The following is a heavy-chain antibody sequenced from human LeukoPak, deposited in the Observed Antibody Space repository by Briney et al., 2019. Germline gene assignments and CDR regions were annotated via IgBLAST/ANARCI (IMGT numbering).Heavy chain of an antibody. D-gene: IGHD3-10*01. Sequence: GGSLRHSCVASGFTFINYAMSWVRPAPGMGLEWVSGISGGSGGTYYADSVKGRFTISRDDSKNTMSLQMNSLRAEDTAVYYCAKVFGSGSYYSPDYWGQGTLVTVSS. CDR3: AKVFGSGSYYSPDY. V-gene: IGHV3-23*01. CDR2: ISGGSGGT. J-gene: IGHJ4*02. CDR1: GFTFINYA.